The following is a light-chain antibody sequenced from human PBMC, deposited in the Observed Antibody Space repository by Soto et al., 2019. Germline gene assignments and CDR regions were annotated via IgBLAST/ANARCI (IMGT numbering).Light chain of an antibody. V-gene: IGKV3-20*01. CDR3: QHCINYSLA. J-gene: IGKJ5*01. Sequence: TQSPCTLSLSTGDSATLSCRATRNGTSSCLAWYQQKPGQAPKLLIYSVSSRPTGIPDRFSGSGSETDFTLTISSLEPDDFAIYYCQHCINYSLAFGQGTRLEIK. CDR1: RNGTSSC. CDR2: SVS.